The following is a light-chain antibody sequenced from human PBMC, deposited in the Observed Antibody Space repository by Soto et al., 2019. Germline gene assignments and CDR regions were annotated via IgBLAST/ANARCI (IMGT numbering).Light chain of an antibody. CDR1: SSDVGGYNY. CDR2: EVS. V-gene: IGLV2-8*01. CDR3: TSYAGSNNFVV. Sequence: QAVVTQPPSASGSPGQSVTISCTGTSSDVGGYNYVSWYQQHPGKAPKVMIYEVSKRPSGVPDRFSGSKSGNTASLTVSGLQAEDEADCYCTSYAGSNNFVVFGGGTKLTVL. J-gene: IGLJ2*01.